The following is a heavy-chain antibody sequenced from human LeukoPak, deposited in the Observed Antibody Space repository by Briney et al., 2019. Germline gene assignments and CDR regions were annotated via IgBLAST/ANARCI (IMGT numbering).Heavy chain of an antibody. V-gene: IGHV3-43*02. CDR1: GFTFDDYA. J-gene: IGHJ4*02. Sequence: GGSLRLSCAASGFTFDDYAMHWVRQAPGKGLEWVSLISGDGGSTYYADSVKGRFTISRDNSKNSLYLQMYSLRTEDTALYYCAKDLTSRGIAAAGLDYWGQGTLVTVSS. CDR3: AKDLTSRGIAAAGLDY. D-gene: IGHD6-13*01. CDR2: ISGDGGST.